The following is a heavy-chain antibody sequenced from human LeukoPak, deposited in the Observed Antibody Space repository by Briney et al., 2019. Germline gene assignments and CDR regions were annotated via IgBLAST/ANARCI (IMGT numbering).Heavy chain of an antibody. Sequence: GASVKVSCKASRYTFTGKYIHWVRQAPGQGLEWMGWINPNRGGTKYAQKFQGRVTLTRATSISTAYMALSRLTSADTAVYYCAIAVGDHDTFDMWGQGPMVIVSS. CDR2: INPNRGGT. V-gene: IGHV1-2*02. CDR3: AIAVGDHDTFDM. J-gene: IGHJ3*02. CDR1: RYTFTGKY. D-gene: IGHD1-26*01.